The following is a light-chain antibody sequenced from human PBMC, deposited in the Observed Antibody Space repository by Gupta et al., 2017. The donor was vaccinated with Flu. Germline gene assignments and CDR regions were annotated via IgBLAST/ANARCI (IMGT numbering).Light chain of an antibody. CDR2: LVS. Sequence: DVVMTQSPLSLPVTLGQPASISCRSSQSLVYSDENTILHWFQQRPGQPPRRLIYLVSHRESGVPDRFSGSGSGTEFTLKISRVEAEDVGVYFCMQGAHWPWAFGQGTKVEIK. CDR1: QSLVYSDENTI. J-gene: IGKJ1*01. V-gene: IGKV2-30*01. CDR3: MQGAHWPWA.